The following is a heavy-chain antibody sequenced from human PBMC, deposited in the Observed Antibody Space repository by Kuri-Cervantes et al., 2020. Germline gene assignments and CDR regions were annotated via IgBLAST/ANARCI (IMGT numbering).Heavy chain of an antibody. CDR2: TYYRSKWYN. D-gene: IGHD3-22*01. CDR3: ARSSYYDSSGYPTDLHY. V-gene: IGHV6-1*01. J-gene: IGHJ4*02. Sequence: SFAISGYSVSSNSADWNWIRQSPSRGLEWMGRTYYRSKWYNDYAVSVKSRITINPDTSKNQFSLQLNSVTPEDTAVYYCARSSYYDSSGYPTDLHYWGQGTLVTVSS. CDR1: GYSVSSNSAD.